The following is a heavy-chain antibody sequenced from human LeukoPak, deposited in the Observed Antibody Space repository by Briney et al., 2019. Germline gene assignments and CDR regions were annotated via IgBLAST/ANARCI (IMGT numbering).Heavy chain of an antibody. V-gene: IGHV3-30*04. Sequence: GGSLRLSCAASGFTFSSYAMHWVRQAPGKGLGWVAVISYDGSNKYYADSVKGRFTISRDNSKNTLYLQMNSLRAEDTAVYYCAGDLSSSWFDIYYYYYGMDVWGKGTTVTVSS. CDR1: GFTFSSYA. J-gene: IGHJ6*04. CDR2: ISYDGSNK. D-gene: IGHD6-13*01. CDR3: AGDLSSSWFDIYYYYYGMDV.